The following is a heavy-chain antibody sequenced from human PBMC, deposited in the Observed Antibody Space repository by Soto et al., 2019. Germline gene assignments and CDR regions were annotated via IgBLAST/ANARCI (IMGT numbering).Heavy chain of an antibody. Sequence: GGSLRLSXAASGFTFSNYAVSWVRQAPGKGLEWVSAISASVGSTYYTDSVKGRFTISRDNSKNTLYLQMNSLRAEDTAVYYCAKGGQSYDYWGQGTLVTVSS. CDR3: AKGGQSYDY. CDR2: ISASVGST. D-gene: IGHD3-10*01. CDR1: GFTFSNYA. V-gene: IGHV3-23*01. J-gene: IGHJ4*02.